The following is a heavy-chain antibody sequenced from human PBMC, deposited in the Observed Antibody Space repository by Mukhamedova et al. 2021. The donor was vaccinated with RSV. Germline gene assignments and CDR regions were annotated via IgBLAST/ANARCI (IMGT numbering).Heavy chain of an antibody. CDR2: IRYDGSNK. V-gene: IGHV3-30*02. D-gene: IGHD3-3*01. CDR3: AKPLLRFLEWLTPDY. J-gene: IGHJ4*02. Sequence: WVAFIRYDGSNKYYADSVKGRFTISRDNSKNTLYLQMNSLRAEDTAVYYCAKPLLRFLEWLTPDYWGQGTLVTVS.